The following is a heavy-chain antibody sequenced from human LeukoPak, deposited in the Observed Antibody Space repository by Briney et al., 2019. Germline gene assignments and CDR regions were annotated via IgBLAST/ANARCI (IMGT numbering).Heavy chain of an antibody. Sequence: ASVKVSCKASGYTFTGFYIHWVRQAPGQGLEWTGWINPNSGGTNYAQKFQDRVTMTRDTSTSTAYMELSRLRSDDTAVYYCARVKTMIVVLTLFDFWGQGTLVTVSS. V-gene: IGHV1-2*02. J-gene: IGHJ4*02. CDR3: ARVKTMIVVLTLFDF. D-gene: IGHD3-22*01. CDR2: INPNSGGT. CDR1: GYTFTGFY.